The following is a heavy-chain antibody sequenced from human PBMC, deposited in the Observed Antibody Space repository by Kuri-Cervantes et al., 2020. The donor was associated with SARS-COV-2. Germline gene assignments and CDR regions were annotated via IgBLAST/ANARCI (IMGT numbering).Heavy chain of an antibody. CDR3: DSYSERAMDV. D-gene: IGHD6-13*01. CDR2: IKQDGSEK. CDR1: GFTFSIYW. Sequence: GESLKISCAASGFTFSIYWMSWVRQAPGKGLEWVANIKQDGSEKYYVDSVKGRFTISRDNAKNSLYLQMNSLRAEDTAVYYCDSYSERAMDVWGKGTTVTVSS. J-gene: IGHJ6*04. V-gene: IGHV3-7*01.